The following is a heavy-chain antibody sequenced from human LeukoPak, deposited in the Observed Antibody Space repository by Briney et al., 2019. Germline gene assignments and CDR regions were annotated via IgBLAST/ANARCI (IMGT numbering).Heavy chain of an antibody. D-gene: IGHD3-9*01. CDR2: IWYDGSNK. Sequence: GGSLRLSCAASGFTFSSHGIHWVRQAPGKGLEWVAIIWYDGSNKYYADSVKGRVTISRDNSKNALYLQMNSLRAEDTAVYYCARGDILTGSPDAFDIWGQGTMVTISS. J-gene: IGHJ3*02. CDR3: ARGDILTGSPDAFDI. V-gene: IGHV3-33*01. CDR1: GFTFSSHG.